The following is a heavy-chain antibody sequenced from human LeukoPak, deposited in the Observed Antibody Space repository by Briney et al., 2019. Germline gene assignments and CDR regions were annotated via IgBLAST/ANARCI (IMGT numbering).Heavy chain of an antibody. D-gene: IGHD2-2*02. CDR3: AKLGEVGGMSCYTN. CDR1: GLIFSSHA. J-gene: IGHJ4*02. V-gene: IGHV3-23*01. Sequence: GGSLRLSCAASGLIFSSHAMSWVRQAPGKGLEWVSAISDTGRSIYYADSVKGRFTISRDNSQNTVYLQMNSLRAEDTAVYYCAKLGEVGGMSCYTNWGQGTRVTVSS. CDR2: ISDTGRSI.